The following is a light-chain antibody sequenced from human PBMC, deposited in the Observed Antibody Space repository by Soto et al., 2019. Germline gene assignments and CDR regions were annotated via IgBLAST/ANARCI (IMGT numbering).Light chain of an antibody. CDR3: QQYNNYPWT. J-gene: IGKJ1*01. CDR1: QSINNW. CDR2: HAS. Sequence: DIQMTQSPSTLSASVGDRVTITCRASQSINNWLAWYQQKPGRAPKLLIYHASNLEGGVPSTFSGSGSGTEFTLTISSVQPDDSATYYCQQYNNYPWTFGQGTKVEIK. V-gene: IGKV1-5*01.